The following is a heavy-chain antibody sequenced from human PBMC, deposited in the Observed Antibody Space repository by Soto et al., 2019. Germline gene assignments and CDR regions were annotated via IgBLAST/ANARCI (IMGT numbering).Heavy chain of an antibody. D-gene: IGHD2-21*02. CDR2: IGTTSSYI. V-gene: IGHV3-21*01. Sequence: EVQLVESGGGLVKPGVPLRLSCAASVFTCGTYTMKWLRQAPGRGLEGVSSIGTTSSYIYYADSVRGRFTISRDNARDSLYLQMSSLRAEDTAVYYCARVMCGDCSTYYYYSMDVWGQGTTVTVSS. CDR1: VFTCGTYT. CDR3: ARVMCGDCSTYYYYSMDV. J-gene: IGHJ6*02.